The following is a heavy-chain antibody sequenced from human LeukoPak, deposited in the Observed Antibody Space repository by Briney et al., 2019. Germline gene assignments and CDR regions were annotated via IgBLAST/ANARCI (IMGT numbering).Heavy chain of an antibody. CDR3: ARGRRTFSNGSGSYYGY. CDR1: GGSISSSSYY. D-gene: IGHD3-10*01. V-gene: IGHV4-39*07. CDR2: IYYSGST. J-gene: IGHJ4*02. Sequence: SETLSLTCTVSGGSISSSSYYWGWIRQPPGRGLEWIGSIYYSGSTYYDPSLKSRVTISVDTSKNQFSLKLSSVTAADTAVYYCARGRRTFSNGSGSYYGYWGQGTLVTVSS.